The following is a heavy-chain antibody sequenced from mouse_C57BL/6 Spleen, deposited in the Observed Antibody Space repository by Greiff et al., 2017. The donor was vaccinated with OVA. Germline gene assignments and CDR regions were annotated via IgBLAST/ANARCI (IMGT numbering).Heavy chain of an antibody. CDR1: GYTFTSYW. Sequence: VQLQQPGTELVKPGASVKLSCKASGYTFTSYWMHWVKQRPGQGLEWIGNINPSNGGTNYNEKFKSKATLTVDKSSSTAYMPLSSLTSEDSAVYYCARWLLRFYYAMDYWGQGTSVTVSS. J-gene: IGHJ4*01. CDR2: INPSNGGT. V-gene: IGHV1-53*01. CDR3: ARWLLRFYYAMDY. D-gene: IGHD2-3*01.